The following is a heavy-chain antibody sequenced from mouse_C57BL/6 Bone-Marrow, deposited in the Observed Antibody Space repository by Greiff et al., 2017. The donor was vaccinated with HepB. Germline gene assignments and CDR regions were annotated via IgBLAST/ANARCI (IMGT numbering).Heavy chain of an antibody. CDR1: GYTFTSYG. D-gene: IGHD2-3*01. CDR3: ARWLLRFAY. J-gene: IGHJ3*01. CDR2: IYPRSGNT. V-gene: IGHV1-81*01. Sequence: QVQLQQSGAELARPGASVKLSCKASGYTFTSYGISWVKQRTGQGLEWIGEIYPRSGNTYYNDKFKGKATLTADKSSSTAYMELRSLTSEDSAVYFCARWLLRFAYWGQGTLVTVSA.